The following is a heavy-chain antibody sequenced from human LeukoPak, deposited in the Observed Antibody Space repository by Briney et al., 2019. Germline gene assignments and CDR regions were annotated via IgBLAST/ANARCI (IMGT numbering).Heavy chain of an antibody. CDR1: GGSFSGYY. Sequence: SETLSLTCAVYGGSFSGYYWSWIRQPPGKWLEWIGEINHSGSTNYNPSLKSRVTISVDTSKNQFSLKLSSVTAADTAVYYCARVRRYVWGSYRPYYFDYWGQGTLVTVSS. D-gene: IGHD3-16*02. CDR3: ARVRRYVWGSYRPYYFDY. CDR2: INHSGST. V-gene: IGHV4-34*01. J-gene: IGHJ4*02.